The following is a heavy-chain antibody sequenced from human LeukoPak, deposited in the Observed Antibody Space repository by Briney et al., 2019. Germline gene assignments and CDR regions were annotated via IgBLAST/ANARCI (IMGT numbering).Heavy chain of an antibody. CDR1: GFTFSSYG. CDR3: AKDMDMVRGVIDY. D-gene: IGHD3-10*01. V-gene: IGHV3-30*18. Sequence: GGSLRLSCAASGFTFSSYGMHWVRQAPGKGLEWVAVISYDGSNKYYADSVKGRFTISRDNSKNTLYLQMNSLRAEDTAMYYCAKDMDMVRGVIDYWGQGTLVTVSS. CDR2: ISYDGSNK. J-gene: IGHJ4*02.